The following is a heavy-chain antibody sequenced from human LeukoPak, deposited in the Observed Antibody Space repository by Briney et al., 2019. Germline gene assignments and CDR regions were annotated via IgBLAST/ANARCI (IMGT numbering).Heavy chain of an antibody. CDR1: GFTFDDYA. CDR2: ISWNSGSI. V-gene: IGHV3-9*03. D-gene: IGHD3-22*01. Sequence: PGGSLRLPCAASGFTFDDYAMHWVRQAPGKGLEWVSGISWNSGSIDYADSVKGRFTISRDNAKNSLYLQMNSLRAEDMALYYCAKDYEADYYDSSGSGGFDIWGQGTMVTVSS. CDR3: AKDYEADYYDSSGSGGFDI. J-gene: IGHJ3*02.